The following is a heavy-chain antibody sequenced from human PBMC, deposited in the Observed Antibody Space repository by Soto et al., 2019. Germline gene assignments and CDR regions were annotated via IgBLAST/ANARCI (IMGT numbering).Heavy chain of an antibody. J-gene: IGHJ3*02. D-gene: IGHD4-17*01. V-gene: IGHV4-61*01. CDR3: ARSDYGGAFDI. Sequence: SETLSLTCTVSGGSVSSESHYWSWIRQTPGKGLEWIGYIYYTGSTNYNPSLKGRVTMSVDTSRDQVSLRLRSEDTAVYYCARSDYGGAFDIWGQGTMVTVSS. CDR1: GGSVSSESHY. CDR2: IYYTGST.